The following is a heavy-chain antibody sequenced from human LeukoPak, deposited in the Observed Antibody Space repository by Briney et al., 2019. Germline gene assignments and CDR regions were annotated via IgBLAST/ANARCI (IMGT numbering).Heavy chain of an antibody. V-gene: IGHV7-4-1*02. J-gene: IGHJ4*02. Sequence: ASVKVSCKASGYTFTTYGITWVRQAPGQGLEWMGWIHPSTGNPAYAQGFTGRFVFSLDTSVSTTYLQISSLRAEDTAVYFCARAFQSLGGLSLPDYWGQGTLVTVSS. CDR3: ARAFQSLGGLSLPDY. CDR2: IHPSTGNP. CDR1: GYTFTTYG. D-gene: IGHD3-16*02.